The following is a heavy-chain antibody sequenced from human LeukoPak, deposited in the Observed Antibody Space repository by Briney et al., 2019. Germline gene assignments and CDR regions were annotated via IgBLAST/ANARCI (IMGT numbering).Heavy chain of an antibody. Sequence: SGGSLRLSCAASGFTFSSYAMSWVRQAPGKGLEWVSAISGNGGSTYYADSVKGRFTISRDNSKNTLYLQMNSLRAEDTAVYYCAKVQAAVGGYYDISGYSHPFFDYWGQGTLVTVSS. CDR1: GFTFSSYA. CDR2: ISGNGGST. J-gene: IGHJ4*02. V-gene: IGHV3-23*01. CDR3: AKVQAAVGGYYDISGYSHPFFDY. D-gene: IGHD3-22*01.